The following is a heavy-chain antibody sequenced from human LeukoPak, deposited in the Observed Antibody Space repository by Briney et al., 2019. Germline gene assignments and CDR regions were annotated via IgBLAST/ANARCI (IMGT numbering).Heavy chain of an antibody. J-gene: IGHJ4*02. V-gene: IGHV3-21*01. Sequence: GGSLRLSCAASGFTFSSYSMNWVRQAPGKGLEWVSSISSSSSYIYYADSVKGRLTISRDNAKNSLYLQMNSLRAEDTAVYYCARDWDVVVPAAVAFDYWGQGTLVTVSS. CDR2: ISSSSSYI. CDR3: ARDWDVVVPAAVAFDY. D-gene: IGHD2-2*01. CDR1: GFTFSSYS.